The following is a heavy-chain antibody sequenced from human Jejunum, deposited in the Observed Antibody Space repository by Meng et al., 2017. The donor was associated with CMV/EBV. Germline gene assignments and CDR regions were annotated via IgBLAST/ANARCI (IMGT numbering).Heavy chain of an antibody. CDR2: ISNDGDTT. CDR3: ARENDYRNYFDS. J-gene: IGHJ4*02. D-gene: IGHD4-11*01. CDR1: GFTFRNYP. Sequence: AGFTFRNYPIHWVRQAPDKGLEWVAGISNDGDTTYLADSVKGRFSISRDNSKNTVYLQMNSLRGEDTAVYYCARENDYRNYFDSWGRGTLVTVSS. V-gene: IGHV3-30-3*01.